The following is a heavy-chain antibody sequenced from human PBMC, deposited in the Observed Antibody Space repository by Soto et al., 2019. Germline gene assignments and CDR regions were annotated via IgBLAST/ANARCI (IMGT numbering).Heavy chain of an antibody. CDR1: GFTFSGLA. Sequence: GGSLRLSCEASGFTFSGLAMAWVRQAPGKGLEWVSVISASDGTTYYTDSVKGRFTISRDNSKNTLYMQMNSLGVDDTAVYYCAKDRTPAALPGGAFDFWGQGTMVTVSS. V-gene: IGHV3-23*01. J-gene: IGHJ3*01. CDR3: AKDRTPAALPGGAFDF. D-gene: IGHD6-25*01. CDR2: ISASDGTT.